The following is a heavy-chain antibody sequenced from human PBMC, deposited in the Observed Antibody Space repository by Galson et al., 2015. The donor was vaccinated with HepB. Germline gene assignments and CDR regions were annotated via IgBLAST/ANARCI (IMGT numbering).Heavy chain of an antibody. CDR1: GFAFSDSA. D-gene: IGHD1-7*01. CDR2: IRSNTYNYAT. J-gene: IGHJ3*01. Sequence: SLRLSCAASGFAFSDSAIHWVRQASGKGLEWLGRIRSNTYNYATLYTASVKGRFTISRDDSKNTAYLQMNSLKTEDTALYFCTRAAVTGTYIFDVWDRGTTVIVSS. V-gene: IGHV3-73*01. CDR3: TRAAVTGTYIFDV.